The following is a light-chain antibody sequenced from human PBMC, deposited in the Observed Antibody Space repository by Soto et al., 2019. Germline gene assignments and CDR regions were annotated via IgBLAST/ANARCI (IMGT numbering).Light chain of an antibody. Sequence: VLTQSPVSLSLSPGERATLSCRASQNVGTQLAWFQQKPGQAPRLLIFDASNRVTGIPVRFSGSGAGTGFTLTISNVAPEDFAVYYCQQRSDWPLTFGGGTKVDIK. CDR2: DAS. CDR1: QNVGTQ. J-gene: IGKJ4*01. CDR3: QQRSDWPLT. V-gene: IGKV3-11*01.